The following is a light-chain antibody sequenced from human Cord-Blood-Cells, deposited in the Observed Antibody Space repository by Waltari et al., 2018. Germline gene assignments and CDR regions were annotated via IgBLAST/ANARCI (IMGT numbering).Light chain of an antibody. V-gene: IGLV2-18*02. CDR2: EVS. CDR3: SSYTSSSTFVV. J-gene: IGLJ2*01. CDR1: SSDVGSYNL. Sequence: QSALTQPPSVSGSPGQSVTISCTGTSSDVGSYNLVSWYQQPPGTAPKLMIYEVSNRPSGVPDRFSGSKSGNTASLTISGLQAEDEADYYCSSYTSSSTFVVFGGGTKLTVL.